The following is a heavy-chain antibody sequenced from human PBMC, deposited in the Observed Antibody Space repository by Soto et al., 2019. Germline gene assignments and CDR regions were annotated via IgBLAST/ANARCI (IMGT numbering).Heavy chain of an antibody. Sequence: PSETLSLTCAVYGGSFSGYYWSWIRQPPGKGLEWIGEINHSGSANYNPSLKSRVTISVDTSKNQFSLKLSSVTAADTAVYYCARVSMLSVYFDYWGQGTLVTVSS. V-gene: IGHV4-34*01. CDR3: ARVSMLSVYFDY. CDR2: INHSGSA. D-gene: IGHD3-16*01. CDR1: GGSFSGYY. J-gene: IGHJ4*02.